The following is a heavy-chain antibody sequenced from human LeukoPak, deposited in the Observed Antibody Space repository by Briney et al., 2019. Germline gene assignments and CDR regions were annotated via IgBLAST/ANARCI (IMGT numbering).Heavy chain of an antibody. CDR3: AREVLLYDFWSGYFFDY. CDR2: INSDGSST. V-gene: IGHV3-74*01. Sequence: GGSLRLSCAASGFTYSSYWMHWVRQAPGKGLVWVSRINSDGSSTSYADSVKGRFTISRDNAKNTLYLQMNSLRAEDTAVYYCAREVLLYDFWSGYFFDYWGQGTLVTVSS. D-gene: IGHD3-3*01. J-gene: IGHJ4*02. CDR1: GFTYSSYW.